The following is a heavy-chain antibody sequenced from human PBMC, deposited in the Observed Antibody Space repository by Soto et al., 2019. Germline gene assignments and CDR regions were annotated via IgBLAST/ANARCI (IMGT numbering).Heavy chain of an antibody. Sequence: SSETLSLTCAVSGGSISSSVWWTWVRQPPGKGLEWIGEVFHTGNTNYNPSLKSRVTMSVDKSTNEFSLKVTSVTAADTAIYYCARKAWVRFDYWGQGALVTVSS. V-gene: IGHV4-4*02. CDR2: VFHTGNT. D-gene: IGHD7-27*01. CDR3: ARKAWVRFDY. CDR1: GGSISSSVW. J-gene: IGHJ4*02.